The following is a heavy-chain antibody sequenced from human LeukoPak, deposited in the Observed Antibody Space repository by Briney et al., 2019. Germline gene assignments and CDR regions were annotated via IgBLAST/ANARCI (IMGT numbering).Heavy chain of an antibody. CDR3: ARDHDYYAMDV. J-gene: IGHJ6*02. Sequence: PSETLSLTCTVSGDSISSIYYYWGWVRQSPGKGLEWIGSIFYAGTTYYNPSLKSRVTISVDTSANQFSLKLASVTAADTAIYYCARDHDYYAMDVWGQGTTATVSS. D-gene: IGHD5-12*01. CDR2: IFYAGTT. V-gene: IGHV4-39*07. CDR1: GDSISSIYYY.